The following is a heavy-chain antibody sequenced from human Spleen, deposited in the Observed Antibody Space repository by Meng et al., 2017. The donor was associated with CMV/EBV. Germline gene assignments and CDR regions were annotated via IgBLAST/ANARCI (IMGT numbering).Heavy chain of an antibody. V-gene: IGHV3-53*01. CDR3: ARGEQLH. Sequence: GESLKISCAASEFTVSSDYMSWVRQAPGKGLEWVSVIYGGDTTYYADSVKGRFTISRDNSKNILYLQMNSLRVEDTAVYYCARGEQLHWGQGTLVTVSS. CDR1: EFTVSSDY. CDR2: IYGGDTT. J-gene: IGHJ4*02. D-gene: IGHD6-6*01.